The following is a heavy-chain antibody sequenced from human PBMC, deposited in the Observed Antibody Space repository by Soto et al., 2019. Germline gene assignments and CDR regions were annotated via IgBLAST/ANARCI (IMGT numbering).Heavy chain of an antibody. Sequence: QVQLVQSGAEVKKPGSSVKVSCKASGGTFSSYAISWVRQAPGQGLEWMGGIIPIFGTANSAHKFQGRVTITAGESTSTAYIELSSVRSGDTGGYYCAKGHARGVTPYNGFGPWGPGTLGTGSS. CDR3: AKGHARGVTPYNGFGP. D-gene: IGHD2-8*01. CDR2: IIPIFGTA. CDR1: GGTFSSYA. V-gene: IGHV1-69*01. J-gene: IGHJ5*01.